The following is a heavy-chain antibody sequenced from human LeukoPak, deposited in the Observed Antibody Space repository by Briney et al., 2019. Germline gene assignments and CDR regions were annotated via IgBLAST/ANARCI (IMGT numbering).Heavy chain of an antibody. D-gene: IGHD2-2*01. J-gene: IGHJ4*02. CDR1: GGSISSGDYY. CDR2: IYYSGST. Sequence: SETLSLTCTVSGGSISSGDYYWSWIRQPPGKGLEWIGYIYYSGSTYYNPSLKSRVTISVDTSKNQFSLKLSSVTVADTAVYYCAREDAVPAAIDYWGQGTLVTVSS. CDR3: AREDAVPAAIDY. V-gene: IGHV4-30-4*01.